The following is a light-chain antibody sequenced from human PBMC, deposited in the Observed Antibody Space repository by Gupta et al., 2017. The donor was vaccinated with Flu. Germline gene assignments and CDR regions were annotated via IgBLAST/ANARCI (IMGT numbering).Light chain of an antibody. CDR2: SAS. Sequence: GDRVTLTCRASQGIGNDLGWYQQKPGKVPKLLIYSASSLQSGVPSRFSGSGSGTDFTLTITSLQPEDFATYYCLQDYNYPFTFGPGTKVDI. V-gene: IGKV1-6*01. CDR1: QGIGND. J-gene: IGKJ3*01. CDR3: LQDYNYPFT.